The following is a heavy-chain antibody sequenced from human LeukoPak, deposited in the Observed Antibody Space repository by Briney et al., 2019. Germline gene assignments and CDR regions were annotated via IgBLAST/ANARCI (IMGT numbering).Heavy chain of an antibody. D-gene: IGHD2-15*01. Sequence: PGGSLRLSCAASGFTFSSYGMHWVRQAPGKGLEWVAVIWYDGSNKYYADSVKGRFTISRDNSKNTLYLQMNSLRAEDTAVYYCAREMVYCSGGSCSDYFDYWGQGTLVIVSS. J-gene: IGHJ4*02. V-gene: IGHV3-33*01. CDR1: GFTFSSYG. CDR3: AREMVYCSGGSCSDYFDY. CDR2: IWYDGSNK.